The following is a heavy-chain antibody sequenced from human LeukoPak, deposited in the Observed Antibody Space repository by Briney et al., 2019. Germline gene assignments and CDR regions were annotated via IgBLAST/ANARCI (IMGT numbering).Heavy chain of an antibody. V-gene: IGHV4-34*01. D-gene: IGHD3-22*01. Sequence: SETLSLTCAVYGGSFSGYYWSWIRQPPGKGLEWIGEINHSGSTNYNPSLKSRVTISVDTSKNQFSLKLSSVTAADTAVYYCARIRPYYYDSSGPNWYFDLWGRGTQVTVSS. CDR2: INHSGST. CDR3: ARIRPYYYDSSGPNWYFDL. CDR1: GGSFSGYY. J-gene: IGHJ2*01.